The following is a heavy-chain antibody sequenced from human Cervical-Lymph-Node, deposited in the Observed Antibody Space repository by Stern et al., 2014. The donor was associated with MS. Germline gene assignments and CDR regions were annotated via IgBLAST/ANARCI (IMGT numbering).Heavy chain of an antibody. V-gene: IGHV1-3*01. CDR1: GYTFTSYP. Sequence: VQLVQSGAEVKKPGASVKVSCEASGYTFTSYPIHWVRQAPGQRLEWMGWINPGDGYTDFSQKFQGRVTITRDTSASTAYMELSSLTSEDTAVYYCATSLIAVAGLDYWGQGTLVTVSP. D-gene: IGHD6-19*01. CDR2: INPGDGYT. J-gene: IGHJ4*02. CDR3: ATSLIAVAGLDY.